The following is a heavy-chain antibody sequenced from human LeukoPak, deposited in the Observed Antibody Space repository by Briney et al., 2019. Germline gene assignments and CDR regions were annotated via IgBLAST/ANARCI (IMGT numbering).Heavy chain of an antibody. D-gene: IGHD1-26*01. Sequence: GGSLRLSCAASGFIFSSYGMNWVRQAPGKGLEWVSAISGSGGSTYYADSVKGRFTISRDNSKNTLYLQMNSLRAEDTAVYYCARVTQYSGSPFDIWGQGTMVTVSS. CDR3: ARVTQYSGSPFDI. CDR2: ISGSGGST. J-gene: IGHJ3*02. CDR1: GFIFSSYG. V-gene: IGHV3-23*01.